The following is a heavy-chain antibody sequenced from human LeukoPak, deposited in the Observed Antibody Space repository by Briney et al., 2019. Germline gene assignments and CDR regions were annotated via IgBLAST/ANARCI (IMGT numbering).Heavy chain of an antibody. D-gene: IGHD6-13*01. Sequence: GVSLRLSCAASGFTFSIYAMTWVRQAPGKGLEWVSEIGGRDDNTYYADSVKGRFTISRDNPRNTLFLQMNSLRAEDTAVYYCVKRDGTAAIGRVWFDPWGQGTLVTVSS. CDR2: IGGRDDNT. J-gene: IGHJ5*02. V-gene: IGHV3-23*01. CDR3: VKRDGTAAIGRVWFDP. CDR1: GFTFSIYA.